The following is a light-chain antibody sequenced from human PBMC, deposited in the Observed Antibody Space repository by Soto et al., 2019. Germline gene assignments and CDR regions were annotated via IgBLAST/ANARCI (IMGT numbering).Light chain of an antibody. Sequence: QSVLTQPASVSGSPGQSITISCTGTSSDVGGYNYVSWYQHHPGKAPKLMIFDVSNRPSGVSNRFSGSKSGNTASLTISGLQPEDEAYYYCSSYTTSNTRQIVFGSGTKFTVL. CDR1: SSDVGGYNY. CDR3: SSYTTSNTRQIV. V-gene: IGLV2-14*03. J-gene: IGLJ1*01. CDR2: DVS.